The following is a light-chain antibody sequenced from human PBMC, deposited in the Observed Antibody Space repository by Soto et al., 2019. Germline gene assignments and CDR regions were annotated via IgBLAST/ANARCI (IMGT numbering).Light chain of an antibody. CDR3: QKYNSAPRT. V-gene: IGKV1-27*01. Sequence: DIQMTQSPSSLSASIGDRVTITCRASQGIANYLAWYQHKPGKVPNLLIYAASTLQSGVPPRFSGGGSGTDFTLTISSLQPEDVATYYCQKYNSAPRTFDQGTKVDIK. CDR1: QGIANY. CDR2: AAS. J-gene: IGKJ1*01.